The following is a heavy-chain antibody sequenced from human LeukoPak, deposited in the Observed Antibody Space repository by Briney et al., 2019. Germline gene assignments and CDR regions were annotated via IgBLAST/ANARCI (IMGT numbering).Heavy chain of an antibody. Sequence: SETLSLTCTVSGGSISSYYWSWIRQPPGKGLEWIGYIHSSGNTNYNPSLKSRVTISVDTSKNQFSLKLSSVTAADTAVYYCARKGGYSGYATHWGQGTLVTVSS. CDR3: ARKGGYSGYATH. D-gene: IGHD5-12*01. CDR1: GGSISSYY. CDR2: IHSSGNT. J-gene: IGHJ4*02. V-gene: IGHV4-59*08.